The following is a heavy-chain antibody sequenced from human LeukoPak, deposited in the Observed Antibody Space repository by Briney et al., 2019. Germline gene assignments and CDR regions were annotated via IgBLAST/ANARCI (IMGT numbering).Heavy chain of an antibody. CDR3: AREGGHYYGSGSFDNWFDP. Sequence: PSEALSLTCTVFGGSISSYYWSWIRQPPRKGLEWIGYIYYSGSTNYNPSLKSRVTISVDTSKNQFSLKLSSVTAADTAVYYCAREGGHYYGSGSFDNWFDPWGQGTLVTVSS. J-gene: IGHJ5*02. V-gene: IGHV4-59*01. CDR2: IYYSGST. CDR1: GGSISSYY. D-gene: IGHD3-10*01.